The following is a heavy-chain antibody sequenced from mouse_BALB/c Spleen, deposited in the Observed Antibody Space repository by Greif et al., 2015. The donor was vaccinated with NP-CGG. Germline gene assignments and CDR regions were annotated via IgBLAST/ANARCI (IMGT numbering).Heavy chain of an antibody. V-gene: IGHV5-6-4*01. J-gene: IGHJ4*01. Sequence: EVKLVESGGGLVKPGGSLKLSCAASGFTFSSYTMSWVRQTPEKRLEWVATISSGGSYTYYPDSVKGRFTISRDNAKNTLYLQMSSLKSEDTAMYYCTREGGVEGAMDDWGQGTSVTVSS. CDR2: ISSGGSYT. CDR3: TREGGVEGAMDD. CDR1: GFTFSSYT. D-gene: IGHD1-1*01.